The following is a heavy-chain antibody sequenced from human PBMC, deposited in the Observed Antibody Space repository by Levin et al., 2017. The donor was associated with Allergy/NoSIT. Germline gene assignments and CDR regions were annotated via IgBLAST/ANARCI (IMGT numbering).Heavy chain of an antibody. CDR1: GFTFGDYA. CDR2: IRNKAHGGTT. V-gene: IGHV3-49*04. CDR3: ARGGPPNYDYNWGSYRDGYFDY. D-gene: IGHD3-16*02. J-gene: IGHJ4*02. Sequence: GGSLRLSCTGSGFTFGDYAMSWVRQAPGKGLEWVGFIRNKAHGGTTEYAAAVKGRLTISRDDHKSIAYLQMNSLKTEDTAVYFCARGGPPNYDYNWGSYRDGYFDYWGQGTLVTVSS.